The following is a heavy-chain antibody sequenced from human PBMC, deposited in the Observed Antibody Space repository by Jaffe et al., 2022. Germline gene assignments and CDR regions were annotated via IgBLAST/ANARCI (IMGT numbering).Heavy chain of an antibody. Sequence: QLQLQESGPGLVKPSETLSLTCTVSGGSISSSSYYWGWIRQPPGKGLEWIGSIYYSGSTYYNPSLKSRVTISVDTSKNQFSLKLSSVTAADTAVYYCARWEKRITIFGVAKGYFDLWGRGTLVTVSS. CDR2: IYYSGST. CDR3: ARWEKRITIFGVAKGYFDL. D-gene: IGHD3-3*01. V-gene: IGHV4-39*01. CDR1: GGSISSSSYY. J-gene: IGHJ2*01.